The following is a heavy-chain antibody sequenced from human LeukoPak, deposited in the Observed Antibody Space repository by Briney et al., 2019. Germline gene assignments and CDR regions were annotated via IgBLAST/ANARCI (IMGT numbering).Heavy chain of an antibody. V-gene: IGHV3-13*01. CDR1: GFTFSRYD. D-gene: IGHD3-22*01. Sequence: GGSLRLSCAASGFTFSRYDMHWVRQPIGKGLEWVSATGAGGDTYYLDSVKGRFTISRENAKSSLYLQMNSLRAGDTAVYYCARGPRYGSSDYPNYGMDVWGQGTTVTVSS. CDR2: TGAGGDT. CDR3: ARGPRYGSSDYPNYGMDV. J-gene: IGHJ6*02.